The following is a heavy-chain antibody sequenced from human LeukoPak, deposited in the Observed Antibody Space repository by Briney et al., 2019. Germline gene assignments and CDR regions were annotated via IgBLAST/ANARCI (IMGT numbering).Heavy chain of an antibody. CDR1: GFTFRSYA. J-gene: IGHJ4*02. D-gene: IGHD3-22*01. CDR3: AKFPGDYDGTAYYYTSFYFDY. V-gene: IGHV3-23*01. CDR2: ISGGGANT. Sequence: PGGSLRLSCAAPGFTFRSYAMTWVRQAPGKGLEWVSSISGGGANTYYADSVKGRFTISRDNSNNTLYLQMNSLRAEDTAVYYCAKFPGDYDGTAYYYTSFYFDYWGQGTLVTVSS.